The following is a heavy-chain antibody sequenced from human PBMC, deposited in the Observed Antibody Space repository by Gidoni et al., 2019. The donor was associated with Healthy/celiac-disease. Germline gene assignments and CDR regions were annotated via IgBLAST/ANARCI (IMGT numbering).Heavy chain of an antibody. V-gene: IGHV3-23*04. CDR1: GFTFSSYA. Sequence: EVQLVESGGGLVQPGGSLRLSCAASGFTFSSYARSWVRQAPGKGLEWVSAISGSGGSTYYADSVKGRFTISRDNSKNTLYLQMNSLRAEDTAVYYCAKDEAYCGGDCYSRKFDYWGQGTLVTVSS. D-gene: IGHD2-21*02. CDR2: ISGSGGST. CDR3: AKDEAYCGGDCYSRKFDY. J-gene: IGHJ4*02.